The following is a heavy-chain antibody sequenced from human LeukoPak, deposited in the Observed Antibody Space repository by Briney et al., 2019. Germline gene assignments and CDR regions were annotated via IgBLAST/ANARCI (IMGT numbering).Heavy chain of an antibody. CDR1: GGTFSIYA. CDR2: IIPIFGTA. D-gene: IGHD3-22*01. V-gene: IGHV1-69*13. CDR3: ARDRYYYDSSGYCERPNWFDP. J-gene: IGHJ5*02. Sequence: EASVTVSFKASGGTFSIYAISWVRQAPGQGMEWMGGIIPIFGTANYAQKFQGRVTITADESTSTAYMELSSLRSEDTAVYYCARDRYYYDSSGYCERPNWFDPWGQGTLVTVSS.